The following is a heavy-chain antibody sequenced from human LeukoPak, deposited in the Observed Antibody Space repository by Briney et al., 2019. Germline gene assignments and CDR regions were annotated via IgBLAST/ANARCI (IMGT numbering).Heavy chain of an antibody. CDR1: GFTFSNYG. D-gene: IGHD6-19*01. V-gene: IGHV3-33*06. CDR3: SKDRNVAVAGFAS. J-gene: IGHJ4*02. CDR2: IWYDGSNK. Sequence: GGSLRLSCAASGFTFSNYGMHWVRQAPGKGLEWVAVIWYDGSNKYYIDSVKGRFTISRDNSKNTLFLQMSDLRAEDTALYYCSKDRNVAVAGFASWGQGTLVTVSS.